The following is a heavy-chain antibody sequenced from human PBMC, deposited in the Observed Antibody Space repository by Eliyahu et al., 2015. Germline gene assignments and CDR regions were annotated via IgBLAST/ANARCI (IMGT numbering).Heavy chain of an antibody. CDR2: IFHSGGS. CDR1: G. Sequence: QVQLQESGPGLVNPSGTLSLTCAVSGVRQPPGKELEWIGEIFHSGGSSYNPSLKSRVTMSIDKSKNQLSLQLNSLTAADTAVYYCARDLGRGTTLNSGYWGQGTLVTVSS. D-gene: IGHD4-17*01. V-gene: IGHV4-4*02. J-gene: IGHJ4*02. CDR3: ARDLGRGTTLNSGY.